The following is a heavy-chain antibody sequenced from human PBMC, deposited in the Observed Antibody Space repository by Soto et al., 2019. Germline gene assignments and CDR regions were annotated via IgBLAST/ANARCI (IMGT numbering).Heavy chain of an antibody. V-gene: IGHV1-69*13. CDR2: IIPIFGTA. Sequence: SVKVSCKASGGTFSSYAISWVRQAPGQGLEWMGGIIPIFGTANYAQKFQGRVTITADESTSTAYMELSSLRSEDTAAYYCARDPALGFGELPSYYGMDVWGQGTTVTVSS. CDR1: GGTFSSYA. CDR3: ARDPALGFGELPSYYGMDV. J-gene: IGHJ6*02. D-gene: IGHD3-10*01.